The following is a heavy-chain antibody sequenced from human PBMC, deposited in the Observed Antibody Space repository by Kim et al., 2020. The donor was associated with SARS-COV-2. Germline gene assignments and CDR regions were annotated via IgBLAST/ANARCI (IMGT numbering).Heavy chain of an antibody. CDR2: YI. Sequence: YIYYAASVKGRFTISRDNAKNSLYLQMNSLRAEDTAVYYCARFFAEAFDYWGQGTLVTVSS. V-gene: IGHV3-21*01. D-gene: IGHD3-3*01. CDR3: ARFFAEAFDY. J-gene: IGHJ4*02.